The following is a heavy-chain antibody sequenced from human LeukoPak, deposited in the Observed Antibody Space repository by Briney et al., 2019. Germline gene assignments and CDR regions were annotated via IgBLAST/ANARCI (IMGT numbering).Heavy chain of an antibody. J-gene: IGHJ4*02. Sequence: GGSLRLSCAASGFTFSSYGMHWVRQAPGKGLEWVSYISSSGSTIYYADSVKGRFTISRDNSKNTLYLQMNSLRAEDTAVYYCAKEYYDFWSGYPHDYWGQGTLVTVSS. CDR1: GFTFSSYG. D-gene: IGHD3-3*01. V-gene: IGHV3-48*01. CDR3: AKEYYDFWSGYPHDY. CDR2: ISSSGSTI.